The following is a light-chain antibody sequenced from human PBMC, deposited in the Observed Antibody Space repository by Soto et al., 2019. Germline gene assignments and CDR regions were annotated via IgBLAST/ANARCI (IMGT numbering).Light chain of an antibody. CDR1: QNIYKW. CDR3: QQYERYPRA. J-gene: IGKJ4*01. CDR2: EAA. V-gene: IGKV1-5*01. Sequence: DIQMTQSPSTLSASIGDRVTITCRASQNIYKWLAWYQQKPQKAPKLLIFEAAALETGVSPRFSGSGSGTDFTLTISSLQPDDFATYYCQQYERYPRAFGGGTKVE.